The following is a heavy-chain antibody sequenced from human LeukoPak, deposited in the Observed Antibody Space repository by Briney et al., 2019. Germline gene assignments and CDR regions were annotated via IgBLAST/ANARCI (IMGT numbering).Heavy chain of an antibody. Sequence: PGGSLRLSCAASGFTFSSYGMHWVRQAPGKGLEWVAVISYDGSNKYYADSVKGRFTISRDNSKNTLSLQMNSLRAEDTALYYCVRDVRGIGQDYYYMDVWGKGTTVTVSS. CDR1: GFTFSSYG. D-gene: IGHD3/OR15-3a*01. CDR2: ISYDGSNK. J-gene: IGHJ6*03. CDR3: VRDVRGIGQDYYYMDV. V-gene: IGHV3-30*03.